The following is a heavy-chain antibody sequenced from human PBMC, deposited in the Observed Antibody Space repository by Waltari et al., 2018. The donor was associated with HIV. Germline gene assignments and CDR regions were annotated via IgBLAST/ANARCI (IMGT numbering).Heavy chain of an antibody. CDR1: GGSVSSSSYF. CDR2: IDYTGRA. J-gene: IGHJ2*01. Sequence: QLQLQESGPGLVKPSETLSLTCTVSGGSVSSSSYFWGWIRQPPGQGLEWIGRIDYTGRAYYNPSLKSRVTISVDTSKNQFSLKVTSVTAADTAVYYCARHALRVGAAYWNFDLWGRGTLVTVSS. V-gene: IGHV4-39*01. CDR3: ARHALRVGAAYWNFDL. D-gene: IGHD1-26*01.